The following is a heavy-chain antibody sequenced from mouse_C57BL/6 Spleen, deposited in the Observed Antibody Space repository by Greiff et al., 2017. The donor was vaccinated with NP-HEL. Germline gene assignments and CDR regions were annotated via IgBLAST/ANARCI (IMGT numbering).Heavy chain of an antibody. CDR1: GYTFTSYW. Sequence: QVQLQQPGAELVMPGASVKLSCKASGYTFTSYWMHWVKQRPGPGLEWIGEIDPSDSYTNYNQKFKGKSTLTVDKSSSTAYMQLSSLTSEDSAVYYCARIYYGSSYGYFDYWGQGTTLTVSS. CDR2: IDPSDSYT. D-gene: IGHD1-1*01. CDR3: ARIYYGSSYGYFDY. J-gene: IGHJ2*01. V-gene: IGHV1-69*01.